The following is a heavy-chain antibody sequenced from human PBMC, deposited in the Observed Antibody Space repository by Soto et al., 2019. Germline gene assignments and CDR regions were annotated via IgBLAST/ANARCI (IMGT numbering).Heavy chain of an antibody. CDR3: ARVPHDYSNYRGYYGMDV. J-gene: IGHJ6*02. Sequence: PGESLKISCKGSGYSFTSYWISWVRQMPGKGLEWMGRIDPSDSYTNYSPSFQGHVTISADKSISTAYLQWSSLKASDTAMYYCARVPHDYSNYRGYYGMDVWGQGTTVTVSS. CDR2: IDPSDSYT. D-gene: IGHD4-4*01. CDR1: GYSFTSYW. V-gene: IGHV5-10-1*01.